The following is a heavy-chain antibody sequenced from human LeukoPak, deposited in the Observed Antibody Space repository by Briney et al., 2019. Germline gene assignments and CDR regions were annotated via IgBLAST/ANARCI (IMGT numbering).Heavy chain of an antibody. V-gene: IGHV3-74*01. Sequence: GGSLRLSCAASGFTFSSYWMHWVRQAPGKGLAWVSRINSDGSSTSYVDSVKGRFTISRDNSKNTLYLQMNSLRAEDAAVYYCARAPYDILTGYQNYFDYWGQGTLVTVSS. CDR3: ARAPYDILTGYQNYFDY. CDR2: INSDGSST. D-gene: IGHD3-9*01. CDR1: GFTFSSYW. J-gene: IGHJ4*02.